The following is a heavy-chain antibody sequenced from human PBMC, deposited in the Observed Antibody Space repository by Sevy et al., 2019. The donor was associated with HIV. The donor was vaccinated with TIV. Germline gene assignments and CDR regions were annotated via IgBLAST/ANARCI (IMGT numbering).Heavy chain of an antibody. V-gene: IGHV3-21*01. D-gene: IGHD6-13*01. Sequence: GESLKISCAVSGFTFSSYTMNWVRQAPGKGLEWVSSISSSSSYIYYADSVKGRFTISRDNAKNSLYLQMNSLRAEDTAVYYCARDLTRYSSSWYMGYWGQGTLVTVSS. J-gene: IGHJ4*02. CDR2: ISSSSSYI. CDR3: ARDLTRYSSSWYMGY. CDR1: GFTFSSYT.